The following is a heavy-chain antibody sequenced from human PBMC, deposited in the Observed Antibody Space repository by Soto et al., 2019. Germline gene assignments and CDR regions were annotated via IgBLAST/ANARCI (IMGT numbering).Heavy chain of an antibody. CDR3: AQRPRPPGGQSSCYYNTWFFP. CDR1: GFSLSTSGVG. Sequence: SGPTLVNPTQTLTLTCTFSGFSLSTSGVGVGWIRQPPGKALEWLALIYWDDDKRYSPSLKSRLSITKDTSKNQVVLTMTNMDPVDTATYYSAQRPRPPGGQSSCYYNTWFFPWCQGTLVTVSS. D-gene: IGHD3-22*01. CDR2: IYWDDDK. J-gene: IGHJ5*02. V-gene: IGHV2-5*02.